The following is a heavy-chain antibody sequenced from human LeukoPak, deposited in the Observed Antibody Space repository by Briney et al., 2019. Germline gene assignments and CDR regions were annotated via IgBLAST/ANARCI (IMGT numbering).Heavy chain of an antibody. CDR2: IYYSGST. CDR1: GGSISSYY. D-gene: IGHD6-13*01. V-gene: IGHV4-59*01. Sequence: PSEXLSLTCTVSGGSISSYYWSWIRQPPGKGLEWIGYIYYSGSTNYNPSLTSRVTISVDTSKNQFSLKLSSVTAADTAVYYCARGDSSPWYFDLWGRGTLVTVSS. CDR3: ARGDSSPWYFDL. J-gene: IGHJ2*01.